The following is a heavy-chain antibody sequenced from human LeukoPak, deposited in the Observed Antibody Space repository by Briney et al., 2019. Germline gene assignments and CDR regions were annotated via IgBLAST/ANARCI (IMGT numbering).Heavy chain of an antibody. CDR1: GFTFSSYA. V-gene: IGHV3-64D*06. J-gene: IGHJ3*02. Sequence: GGSLRLSCSASGFTFSSYAMHWVRQAPGKGLEYVSAISSNGGSTYYADSVKGRFTISRDNSKNTLYLQMSSLRAEDTAVYYCGKNRYSGSLSPFDIWGQGTMVTVSS. CDR2: ISSNGGST. CDR3: GKNRYSGSLSPFDI. D-gene: IGHD1-26*01.